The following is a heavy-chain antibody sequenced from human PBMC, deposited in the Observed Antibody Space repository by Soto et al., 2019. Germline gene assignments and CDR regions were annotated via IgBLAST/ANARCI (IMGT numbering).Heavy chain of an antibody. J-gene: IGHJ4*02. D-gene: IGHD6-19*01. Sequence: PGGSLRLSCAASGFTFSSHGMHWVRQAPGKGLEWVAVIWSDGSNEYYADSVKGRFTISRDNSKNTLYLQMSSLRVEDTAVYYCATDYSSTGYGLVYWGQGGLVTVSS. CDR1: GFTFSSHG. V-gene: IGHV3-33*01. CDR3: ATDYSSTGYGLVY. CDR2: IWSDGSNE.